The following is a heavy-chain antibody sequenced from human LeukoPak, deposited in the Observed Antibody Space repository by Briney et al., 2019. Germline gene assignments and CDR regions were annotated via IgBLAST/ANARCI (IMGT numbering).Heavy chain of an antibody. Sequence: SETLSLTCSVSGDSSGSYYWTWIRQSPGKGLEWIGYIYYGGSTYYSPSLQSRVSISVDTSNNQFSLQLRSVTATDTAIYYCARGRARDGSYPWLDSWGQGTLVTVSS. CDR1: GDSSGSYY. CDR2: IYYGGST. CDR3: ARGRARDGSYPWLDS. V-gene: IGHV4-59*01. D-gene: IGHD3-16*02. J-gene: IGHJ5*01.